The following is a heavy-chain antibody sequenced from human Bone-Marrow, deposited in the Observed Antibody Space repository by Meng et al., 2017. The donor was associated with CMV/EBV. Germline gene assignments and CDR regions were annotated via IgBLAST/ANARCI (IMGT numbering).Heavy chain of an antibody. CDR1: GYTFTSYY. D-gene: IGHD2-2*02. Sequence: ASLKVSCKASGYTFTSYYMHWVRQAPGQGLEWMGIINPSGGSTSYAQKFQGRVTMTRDTSTSTVYMELSSLRSEDTAVYYCARGLVVVPAAIPWWFDPWGQGTLVTVSS. CDR3: ARGLVVVPAAIPWWFDP. V-gene: IGHV1-46*01. J-gene: IGHJ5*02. CDR2: INPSGGST.